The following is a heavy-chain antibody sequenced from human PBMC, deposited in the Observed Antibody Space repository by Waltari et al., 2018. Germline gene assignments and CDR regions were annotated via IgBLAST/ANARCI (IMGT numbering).Heavy chain of an antibody. CDR2: IWYDGSNK. CDR3: AKAFSPYRYNWNWDY. J-gene: IGHJ4*02. D-gene: IGHD1-7*01. V-gene: IGHV3-33*06. Sequence: QVQLVESGGGVVQPGRSLRLSCAASGFTFTSYCMPLVRQAPGKGLEWVAVIWYDGSNKYYADSVKGRFTISRDNSKNTLYLQMNSLRAEDTAVYYCAKAFSPYRYNWNWDYWGQGTLVTVSS. CDR1: GFTFTSYC.